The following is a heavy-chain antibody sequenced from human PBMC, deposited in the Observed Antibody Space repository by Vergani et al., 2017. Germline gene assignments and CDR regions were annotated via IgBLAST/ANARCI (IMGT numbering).Heavy chain of an antibody. J-gene: IGHJ4*02. Sequence: QVQLQESGPGLVKPSQTLSLTCTVSGDSISSGDYYWSRIRQPPGKGLEWIGYIYYSGSTYYNPSLKSRVTISVDTSKNQFSLKLSSVTAADTAVYYCARSSTRIFDSIVVVTAPYYFDYWGQGTLVTVSS. CDR1: GDSISSGDYY. D-gene: IGHD2-21*02. CDR2: IYYSGST. CDR3: ARSSTRIFDSIVVVTAPYYFDY. V-gene: IGHV4-30-4*08.